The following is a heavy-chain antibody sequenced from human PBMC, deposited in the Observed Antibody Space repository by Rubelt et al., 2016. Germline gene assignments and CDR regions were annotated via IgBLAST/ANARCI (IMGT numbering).Heavy chain of an antibody. Sequence: EVQLLESGGGLVQPGGSLRLSCAASGFTFSSYAMSWVRQAPGKGLEWVANIKQDGSEKYYVDSVKGRFTIPRDNAKNLLYLRMNIMTADDTAVYYCARDSAGVGVDYWGQGTLVSVSS. V-gene: IGHV3-7*03. CDR2: IKQDGSEK. CDR3: ARDSAGVGVDY. J-gene: IGHJ4*02. D-gene: IGHD1-26*01. CDR1: GFTFSSYA.